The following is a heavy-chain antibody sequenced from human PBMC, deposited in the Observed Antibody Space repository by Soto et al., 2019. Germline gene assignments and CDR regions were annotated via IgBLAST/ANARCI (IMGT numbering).Heavy chain of an antibody. J-gene: IGHJ6*02. CDR2: ISYDGSNK. V-gene: IGHV3-30*18. CDR3: AKDKGGTYYDFWSGYHSNGMDV. Sequence: GGSLRLSCAASGFTFSSYGMHWVRQAPGKGLEWVAVISYDGSNKYYADSVKGRFTISRDNSKNTLYLQMNSLRAEDTAVYYCAKDKGGTYYDFWSGYHSNGMDVWGQGTTVTVSS. CDR1: GFTFSSYG. D-gene: IGHD3-3*01.